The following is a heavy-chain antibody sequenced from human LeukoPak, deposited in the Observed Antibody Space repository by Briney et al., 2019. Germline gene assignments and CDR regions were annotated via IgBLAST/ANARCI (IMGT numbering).Heavy chain of an antibody. V-gene: IGHV1-18*01. CDR3: ARDPAEYDSSGYMYYFDY. CDR2: ISAYNGNT. D-gene: IGHD3-22*01. J-gene: IGHJ4*02. CDR1: GYTFTSYG. Sequence: ASVKVSCRASGYTFTSYGISRVRQAPGQGLEWMGWISAYNGNTNYAQKLQGRVTMTTDTSTSTAYMELRSLRSDDTAVYYCARDPAEYDSSGYMYYFDYWGQGTLVTVSS.